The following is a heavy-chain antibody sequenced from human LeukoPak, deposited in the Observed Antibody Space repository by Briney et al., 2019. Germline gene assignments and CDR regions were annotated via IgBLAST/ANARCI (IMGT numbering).Heavy chain of an antibody. CDR1: GFTFNNAW. CDR3: ASGQWLVLNY. V-gene: IGHV3-7*03. D-gene: IGHD6-19*01. CDR2: IKQDGSEK. J-gene: IGHJ4*02. Sequence: GGSLRLSCAASGFTFNNAWMSWVRQAPGKGLEWVANIKQDGSEKYVDSVKGRFTISRDNAKNSLYLQMNSLRAEDTAVYYCASGQWLVLNYWGQGTLVTVSS.